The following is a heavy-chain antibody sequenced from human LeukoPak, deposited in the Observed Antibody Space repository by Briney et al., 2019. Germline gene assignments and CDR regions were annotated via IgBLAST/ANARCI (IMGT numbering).Heavy chain of an antibody. J-gene: IGHJ4*02. Sequence: GGSLRLSCAASGFTFTDYYMSWLRQAPGKGLEWVSSISSSSATIYYADSVKGRFTISRDNARNSLYLQMNSLRAEDTAVYYCARAGYDYVWGSYRYTEGFGYWGQGTLVTVSS. CDR3: ARAGYDYVWGSYRYTEGFGY. D-gene: IGHD3-16*02. V-gene: IGHV3-11*01. CDR2: ISSSSATI. CDR1: GFTFTDYY.